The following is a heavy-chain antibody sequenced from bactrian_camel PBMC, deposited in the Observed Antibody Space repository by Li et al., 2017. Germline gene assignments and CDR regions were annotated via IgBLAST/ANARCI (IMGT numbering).Heavy chain of an antibody. J-gene: IGHJ4*01. CDR3: APSFRGSGSPD. CDR2: IYSDGRNT. D-gene: IGHD2*01. V-gene: IGHV3S7*01. Sequence: HVQLVESGGGLVQPGGSLRLSCAASGFTFSKYAMAWVRQAPGKGLEWVSSIYSDGRNTYYADSVKGRFTISRDNSKNTLYLQMNSLKPEDTALYYCAPSFRGSGSPDWGQGTQVTVS. CDR1: GFTFSKYA.